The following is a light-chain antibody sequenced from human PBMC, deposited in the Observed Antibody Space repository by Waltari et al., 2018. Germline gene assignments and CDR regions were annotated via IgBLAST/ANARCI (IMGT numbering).Light chain of an antibody. Sequence: QSVLTQPPSASGTPGQRVTISCSGSDSNIGKNPINWYQQVPGTAPKAFIYHNNERPAGVPDRFAVSKSGTSASRAISGLQAEDEGDYFCAVWDDSLDGPVFGGGTKLTVL. V-gene: IGLV1-44*01. CDR2: HNN. J-gene: IGLJ3*02. CDR3: AVWDDSLDGPV. CDR1: DSNIGKNP.